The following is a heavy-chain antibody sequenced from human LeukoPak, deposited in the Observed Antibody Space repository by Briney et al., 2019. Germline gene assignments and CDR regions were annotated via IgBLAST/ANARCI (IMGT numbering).Heavy chain of an antibody. J-gene: IGHJ4*02. D-gene: IGHD3-22*01. V-gene: IGHV3-30*02. CDR2: IRYDGSNK. CDR1: GFTFSNYG. Sequence: GGSLRLSCAASGFTFSNYGMHWVRQAPGKGLEWVAFIRYDGSNKYYADSVKGRFTISRDNSKNTLYLQMNSLRAEDTAMYYCAKEPYDSSGYYSPNFDYWGQGTLVTVSS. CDR3: AKEPYDSSGYYSPNFDY.